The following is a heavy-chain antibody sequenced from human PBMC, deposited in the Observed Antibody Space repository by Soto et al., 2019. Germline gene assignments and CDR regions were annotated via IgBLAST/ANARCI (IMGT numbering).Heavy chain of an antibody. D-gene: IGHD2-15*01. CDR3: ARAEPKVGYWSGGCGWHHFDY. CDR1: GFTFSSYW. Sequence: EVQLVESGGGLVQPGGSLRLSCAASGFTFSSYWMSWVRQAPGKGLEWVANIKQDGSEKYYVDSVRGRFTISRDNAKNSLYLQMNGLGAGDTAVYYCARAEPKVGYWSGGCGWHHFDYWGQGTLVTVSS. J-gene: IGHJ4*02. V-gene: IGHV3-7*01. CDR2: IKQDGSEK.